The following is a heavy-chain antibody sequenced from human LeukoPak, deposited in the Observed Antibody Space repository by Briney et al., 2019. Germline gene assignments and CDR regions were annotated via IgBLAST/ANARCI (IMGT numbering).Heavy chain of an antibody. J-gene: IGHJ4*02. V-gene: IGHV4-34*01. CDR3: ASLLYYYDSSGSNDY. CDR1: GGSFSGYY. Sequence: PSETLSLTCAVYGGSFSGYYWSWIRQPPGKGLEWIGEINHSGSTNYNPSLKRRVTISVDTSKNELSLQLSSVADADTAVYYCASLLYYYDSSGSNDYWGQGTLVTVSS. CDR2: INHSGST. D-gene: IGHD3-22*01.